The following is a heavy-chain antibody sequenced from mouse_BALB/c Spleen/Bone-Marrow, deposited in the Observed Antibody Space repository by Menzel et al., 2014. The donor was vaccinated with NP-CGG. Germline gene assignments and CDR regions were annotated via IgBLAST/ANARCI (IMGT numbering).Heavy chain of an antibody. D-gene: IGHD2-4*01. CDR1: GYTFTSYV. CDR3: ARGAYDYDGDWFAY. V-gene: IGHV1-14*01. Sequence: EVKLMESGPELVKPGASVKMSCKASGYTFTSYVMHWVKQKPGQSLEWIGYINPYNDGTKYNEKFKGKATLTSDKSSSTAYMELSSLTSEDSAVYYCARGAYDYDGDWFAYWGQGTLVTVSA. J-gene: IGHJ3*01. CDR2: INPYNDGT.